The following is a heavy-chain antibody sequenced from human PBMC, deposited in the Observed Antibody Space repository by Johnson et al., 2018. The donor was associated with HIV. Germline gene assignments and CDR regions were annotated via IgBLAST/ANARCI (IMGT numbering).Heavy chain of an antibody. D-gene: IGHD2-15*01. J-gene: IGHJ3*02. Sequence: VQLVESGGGVVHPGRSLRLSCATSGFTFDDYGMSWVRQAPGKGLEWVSVIHSGGSTYYADSVEGRFTISRDNSKNTVLLQMNSLRVEDAAVYYCARSKDCSVSSCPDGFDIWGQGTMVTVS. CDR1: GFTFDDYG. V-gene: IGHV3-66*01. CDR2: IHSGGST. CDR3: ARSKDCSVSSCPDGFDI.